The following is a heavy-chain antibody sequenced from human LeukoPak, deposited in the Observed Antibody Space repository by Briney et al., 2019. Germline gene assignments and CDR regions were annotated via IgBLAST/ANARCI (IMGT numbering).Heavy chain of an antibody. Sequence: PGGSLRLSCAASGFTFSSYSMNWVRQAPGKGLEWVSYISSSSSTIYYADSVKGRFTISRDNAKNSLYLQMNSLRAEDTAVYYCARDPRVPPHYWGQGTLVTVSS. J-gene: IGHJ4*02. V-gene: IGHV3-48*01. CDR2: ISSSSSTI. CDR3: ARDPRVPPHY. CDR1: GFTFSSYS. D-gene: IGHD3-3*01.